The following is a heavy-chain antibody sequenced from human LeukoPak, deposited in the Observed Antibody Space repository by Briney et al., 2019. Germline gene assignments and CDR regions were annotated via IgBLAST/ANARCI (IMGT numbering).Heavy chain of an antibody. CDR1: GYTFSDNH. V-gene: IGHV1-18*01. Sequence: ASVKVSCKASGYTFSDNHMYWVRQAPGQGLELMGWINPNSGDTNYAQKLQGRVTMTTDTSTSTAYMELRSLRSDDTAVYYCARGDDILGLGDYWGQGTLVTVSS. J-gene: IGHJ4*02. D-gene: IGHD3-9*01. CDR3: ARGDDILGLGDY. CDR2: INPNSGDT.